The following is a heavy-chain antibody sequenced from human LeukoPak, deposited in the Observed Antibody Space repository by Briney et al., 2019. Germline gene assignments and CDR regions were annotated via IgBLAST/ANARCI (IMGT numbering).Heavy chain of an antibody. V-gene: IGHV4-59*08. CDR1: GGSISSYY. J-gene: IGHJ6*02. CDR2: IYYSGST. D-gene: IGHD3-10*01. Sequence: SETLSLTCTVSGGSISSYYWSWIRQPPGKGLEWIGYIYYSGSTNYNPSLKSRVTISVDTSKNQFSLKLSSVTAADTAVYYCARGTMVRGVIGYYGMDVWGQGTTVTVSS. CDR3: ARGTMVRGVIGYYGMDV.